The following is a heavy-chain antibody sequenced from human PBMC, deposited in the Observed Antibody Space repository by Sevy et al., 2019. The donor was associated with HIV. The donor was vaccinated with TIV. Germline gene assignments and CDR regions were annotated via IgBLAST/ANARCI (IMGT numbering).Heavy chain of an antibody. CDR2: ITRKIDAETT. J-gene: IGHJ3*01. V-gene: IGHV3-15*06. CDR1: GFTFSNSF. D-gene: IGHD7-27*01. Sequence: GGSLRLSCAAPGFTFSNSFMSWARQAPGRGLEWVGRITRKIDAETTLYAAPVKGRFTISRDDSRNTMYLQMDSLKIEDTAMYYCGTGDAYDVSGQGTTVTVSS. CDR3: GTGDAYDV.